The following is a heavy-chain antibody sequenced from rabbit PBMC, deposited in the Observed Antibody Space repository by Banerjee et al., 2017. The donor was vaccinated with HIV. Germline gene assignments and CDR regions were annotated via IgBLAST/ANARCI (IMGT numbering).Heavy chain of an antibody. V-gene: IGHV1S40*01. CDR1: GFTISSSYY. Sequence: QSLEESGGDLVKPGASLTLTCTASGFTISSSYYMCWVRQAPGKGLEWIGCIYAGSGSTWYASWAKGRFTISKTSSTTVTLQMTSLTAADTATYFCARYATGSRHIWGPGTLVTVS. J-gene: IGHJ6*01. D-gene: IGHD4-2*01. CDR2: IYAGSGST. CDR3: ARYATGSRHI.